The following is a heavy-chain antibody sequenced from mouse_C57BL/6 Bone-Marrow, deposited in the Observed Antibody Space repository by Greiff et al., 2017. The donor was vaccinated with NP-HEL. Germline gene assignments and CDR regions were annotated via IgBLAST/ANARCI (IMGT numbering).Heavy chain of an antibody. J-gene: IGHJ1*03. Sequence: QVQLQQSGAELVNPGAAGRMSWAASGYAFSSYCMNSVKQTHGPRLCPIAPIYPGDGDPNYNGKFKGKATLTADKSSSTAYMLLSSLTTEDTAVYFCAGGLYYSGSSHSYFAVWGKGTRVTVSA. CDR1: GYAFSSYC. V-gene: IGHV1-80*01. CDR2: IYPGDGDP. D-gene: IGHD1-1*01. CDR3: AGGLYYSGSSHSYFAV.